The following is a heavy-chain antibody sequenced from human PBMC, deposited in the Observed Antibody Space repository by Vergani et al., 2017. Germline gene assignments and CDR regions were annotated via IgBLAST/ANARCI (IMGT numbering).Heavy chain of an antibody. CDR1: GGSFSGYY. J-gene: IGHJ4*02. Sequence: QLQLQESGPGLVKPSETLSLTCAVYGGSFSGYYWSWIRQPPGKGLEWIGEINHSGSTNYNPSLKSRVTISVDTSKNQFSLKLSSVTAADTAVYYCARAGARDFDYWGQGTLVTVSS. V-gene: IGHV4-34*01. CDR3: ARAGARDFDY. CDR2: INHSGST. D-gene: IGHD3-10*01.